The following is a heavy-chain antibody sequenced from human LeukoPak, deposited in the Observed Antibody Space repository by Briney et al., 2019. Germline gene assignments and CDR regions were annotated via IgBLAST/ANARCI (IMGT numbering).Heavy chain of an antibody. CDR1: GGSISSYY. CDR3: ARAGPYELYSSGWRTKGYYFHY. D-gene: IGHD6-19*01. J-gene: IGHJ4*02. Sequence: SETLSLTCTVSGGSISSYYWSWIWQPAGKGLEWIGRIYTSGSTNYNPSLKSRVTMSVDTSKNQFSLKLSSVTAADTAVYYCARAGPYELYSSGWRTKGYYFHYWGQGTLVTVSS. V-gene: IGHV4-4*07. CDR2: IYTSGST.